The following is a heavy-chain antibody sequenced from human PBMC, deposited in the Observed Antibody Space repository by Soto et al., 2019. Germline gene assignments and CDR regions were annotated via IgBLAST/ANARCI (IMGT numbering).Heavy chain of an antibody. CDR2: IIPIFGTA. V-gene: IGHV1-69*13. D-gene: IGHD2-21*02. Sequence: ASVKVSFKASGGTFSSCAISWVRQAPGQGLEWMGGIIPIFGTANYAQKFQGRVTITADESTSTAYMELSSLRSEDTAVYYCASIGCGGACHNRFDPCGQRPLVTVSS. CDR3: ASIGCGGACHNRFDP. J-gene: IGHJ5*02. CDR1: GGTFSSCA.